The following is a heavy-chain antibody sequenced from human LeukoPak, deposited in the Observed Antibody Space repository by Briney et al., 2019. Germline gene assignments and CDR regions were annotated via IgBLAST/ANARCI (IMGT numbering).Heavy chain of an antibody. D-gene: IGHD2-15*01. CDR3: VRDNPRCCGVVPVNIDDF. CDR2: ISYDSAIK. Sequence: PGGSLRLSCAASGFTFSRDSMNWVRRAPGKGLEWISYISYDSAIKYYADSVRGRFTISRDNAKNSLSLQMHSLRAEDTAVYYCVRDNPRCCGVVPVNIDDFWGQGTLVTVSS. J-gene: IGHJ4*02. V-gene: IGHV3-48*01. CDR1: GFTFSRDS.